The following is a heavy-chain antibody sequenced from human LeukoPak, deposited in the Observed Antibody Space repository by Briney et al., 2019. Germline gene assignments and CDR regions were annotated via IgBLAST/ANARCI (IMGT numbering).Heavy chain of an antibody. J-gene: IGHJ4*02. V-gene: IGHV4-59*02. CDR1: GGSVSDYY. D-gene: IGHD7-27*01. CDR3: ASRKLGNDY. CDR2: IYHTGST. Sequence: PSETLSLTCTISGGSVSDYYWSWIRQSPGKGLEWIGYIYHTGSTSYSPSLKSRVTTSADTSQNQFSLKLSSVTAADTAVYYCASRKLGNDYWGQGTLVTVPS.